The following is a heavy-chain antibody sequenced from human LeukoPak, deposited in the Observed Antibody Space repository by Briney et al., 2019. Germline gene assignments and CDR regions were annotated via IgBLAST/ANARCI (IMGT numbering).Heavy chain of an antibody. CDR2: IYHSGST. Sequence: SETLSLTCSVSGYSISSGYYWGWIRQPPGKGLEWIGSIYHSGSTYYNPSLKSRVTISVDTSKNQFSLKLSSVTAADTAVYYCAREIVVVPAAYDYWGQGTLVTVSS. D-gene: IGHD2-2*01. V-gene: IGHV4-38-2*02. CDR3: AREIVVVPAAYDY. CDR1: GYSISSGYY. J-gene: IGHJ4*02.